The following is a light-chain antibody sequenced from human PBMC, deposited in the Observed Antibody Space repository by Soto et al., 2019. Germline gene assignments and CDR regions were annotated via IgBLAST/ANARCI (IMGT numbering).Light chain of an antibody. J-gene: IGKJ3*01. Sequence: EIVLTQSPATLSLSPGERATLSCRASQSVSSYLAWYQQKPGQAPRLLIYDASNRATGIPARFSGSGSGTDCTLTLCSLEPEDFAVYYCQKRSNWPGTFGPGTKVDIK. CDR3: QKRSNWPGT. V-gene: IGKV3-11*01. CDR2: DAS. CDR1: QSVSSY.